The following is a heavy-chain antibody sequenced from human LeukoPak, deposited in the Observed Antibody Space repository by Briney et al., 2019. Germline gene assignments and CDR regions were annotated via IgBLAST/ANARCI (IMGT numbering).Heavy chain of an antibody. V-gene: IGHV3-49*04. CDR2: IRSKTYGGTS. D-gene: IGHD2/OR15-2a*01. Sequence: PGGSLRLSCTGSGFTFGDYAMSWVRQAPGKGLEWVSFIRSKTYGGTSEYAASVKGRFAMSRDDSKTIAYLQMNSLKTEDTAVYYCVRALGYSTTYWGQGTLVTVSS. J-gene: IGHJ4*02. CDR3: VRALGYSTTY. CDR1: GFTFGDYA.